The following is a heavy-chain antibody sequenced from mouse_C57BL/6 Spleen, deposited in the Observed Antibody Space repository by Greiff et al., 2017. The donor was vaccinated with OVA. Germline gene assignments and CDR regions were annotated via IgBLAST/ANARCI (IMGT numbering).Heavy chain of an antibody. Sequence: EVKVEESGPGLVKPSQSLSLTCSVTGYSITSGYYWNWIRQFPGNKLEWMGYISYDGSNNYNPSLKNRISITRDTSKNQFFLKLNSVTTEDTATDYCARRDYYGSSYAMDDWGQGTSVTVSS. D-gene: IGHD1-1*01. J-gene: IGHJ4*01. V-gene: IGHV3-6*01. CDR1: GYSITSGYY. CDR2: ISYDGSN. CDR3: ARRDYYGSSYAMDD.